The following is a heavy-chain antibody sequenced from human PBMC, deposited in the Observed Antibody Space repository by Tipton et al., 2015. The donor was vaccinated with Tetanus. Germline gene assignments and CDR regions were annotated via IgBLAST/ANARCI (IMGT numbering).Heavy chain of an antibody. D-gene: IGHD2-8*02. Sequence: TLSLTCTVSGGSINSYYWSWIRQPPGKGLEWIGSIYYNGGTNSNPSLKSRVAISVDTSRNQFSLRLTSVTAADTAVYFCARGGYCTGSDCHRNYFYGVDVWGQGTTVNVSS. J-gene: IGHJ6*02. V-gene: IGHV4-59*01. CDR2: IYYNGGT. CDR1: GGSINSYY. CDR3: ARGGYCTGSDCHRNYFYGVDV.